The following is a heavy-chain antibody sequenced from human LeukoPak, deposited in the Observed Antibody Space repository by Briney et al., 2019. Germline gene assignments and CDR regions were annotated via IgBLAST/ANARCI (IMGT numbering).Heavy chain of an antibody. V-gene: IGHV4-61*01. CDR2: IFYSGTT. J-gene: IGHJ4*02. CDR3: ARGGWNKFDY. CDR1: GGSISRSTYY. Sequence: PSETLSLTCSVSGGSISRSTYYWSWIRQPPGKGLEWIGFIFYSGTTNYNPSLKSRVTISVDTSKNQFSLKLSSVTAADTAVYYCARGGWNKFDYWGQGTLVTVSS. D-gene: IGHD3-22*01.